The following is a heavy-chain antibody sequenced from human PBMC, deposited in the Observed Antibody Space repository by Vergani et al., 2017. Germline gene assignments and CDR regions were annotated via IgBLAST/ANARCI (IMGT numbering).Heavy chain of an antibody. V-gene: IGHV1-18*04. CDR2: ISAYNGNT. D-gene: IGHD6-6*01. CDR1: GYTFTSYG. J-gene: IGHJ6*02. Sequence: QVQLVQSGAEVKKPGASVKVSCKASGYTFTSYGISWVRQAPGQGLEWMGWISAYNGNTNYAQKLQGRVTMTTDTSTSTAYMELRSLRSDDTAVYYCARDRXYSSSPTAYYYYYYGMDVWGQGTTVTVSS. CDR3: ARDRXYSSSPTAYYYYYYGMDV.